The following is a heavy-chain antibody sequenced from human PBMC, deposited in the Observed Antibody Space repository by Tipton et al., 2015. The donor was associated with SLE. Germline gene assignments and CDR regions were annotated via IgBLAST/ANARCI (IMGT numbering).Heavy chain of an antibody. V-gene: IGHV4-59*01. D-gene: IGHD2-21*01. CDR3: AREAWGHAFHI. CDR2: IYYSGST. CDR1: GGSISSYY. Sequence: TLSLTCTVSGGSISSYYWSWIRQPPGQGLEWIGYIYYSGSTNYNPSLKSRVTISVDTSKNQFSLKLSSVTAADTAVYYCAREAWGHAFHIWGQGIMVTVSS. J-gene: IGHJ3*02.